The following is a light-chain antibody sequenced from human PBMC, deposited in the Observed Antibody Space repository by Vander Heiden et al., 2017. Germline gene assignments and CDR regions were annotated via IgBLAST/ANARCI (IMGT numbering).Light chain of an antibody. V-gene: IGLV4-69*01. CDR2: LNSDGSH. CDR3: QTWGTGAVV. Sequence: QLVLTQSPSASASLGASVKLTCTLSSGHSSFAIAWHQQQPEKGPRYLMKLNSDGSHNKGDGIPGRFSGSSSGAERYLTISSLQSEEEADYYCQTWGTGAVVFGGGTKLTVL. J-gene: IGLJ2*01. CDR1: SGHSSFA.